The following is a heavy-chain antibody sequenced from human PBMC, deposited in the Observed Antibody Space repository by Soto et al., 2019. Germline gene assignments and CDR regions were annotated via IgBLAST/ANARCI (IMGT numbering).Heavy chain of an antibody. D-gene: IGHD3-16*01. CDR1: GGSISNYY. CDR2: MYYNGNI. V-gene: IGHV4-59*01. CDR3: ASGGNWFDP. J-gene: IGHJ5*02. Sequence: SETLSLTCNVSGGSISNYYWTWVRQSPEKGLEWIGYMYYNGNINYNPSLKSRVTISIDTSKNQFSLTLKSVTAADTAVYYCASGGNWFDPWGQGVLVTV.